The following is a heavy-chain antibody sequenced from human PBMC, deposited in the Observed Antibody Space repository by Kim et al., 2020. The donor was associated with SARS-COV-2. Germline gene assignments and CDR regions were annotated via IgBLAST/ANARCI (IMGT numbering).Heavy chain of an antibody. D-gene: IGHD3-10*01. J-gene: IGHJ5*02. Sequence: YYADSVEGRFTISRDNAKNSLYLQMNSLRDEDTAVYYCARVLWFGELSVDPWGQGTLVTVSS. CDR3: ARVLWFGELSVDP. V-gene: IGHV3-48*02.